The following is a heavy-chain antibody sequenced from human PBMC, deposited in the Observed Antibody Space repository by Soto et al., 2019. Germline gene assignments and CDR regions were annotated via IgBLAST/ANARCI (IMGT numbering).Heavy chain of an antibody. CDR2: IIPILGIA. V-gene: IGHV1-69*02. CDR3: ARVRCSGGSCFPDAFDI. D-gene: IGHD2-15*01. Sequence: QVQLVQSGAEVQKPGSSVKVSCKASGGTFSSYTISWVRQAPGQGLEWMGRIIPILGIANYAQKFQGRVTITADKSTSTAYMELSSLRSEDTAVYYCARVRCSGGSCFPDAFDIWGQGTMVTVSS. CDR1: GGTFSSYT. J-gene: IGHJ3*02.